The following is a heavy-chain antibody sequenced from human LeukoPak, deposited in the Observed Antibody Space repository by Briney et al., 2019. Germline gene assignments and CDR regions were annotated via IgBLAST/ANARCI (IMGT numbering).Heavy chain of an antibody. J-gene: IGHJ4*02. Sequence: ASETLSLTCAVSGYSISSGYYWGWIRQPPGKGLEWIGSIYHSGSTYYNPSLKSRVTMSVDTSKNQFSLKLSSVTAADTAVYYCAITQGFYDFWSGYYGYWGQGTLVTVSS. CDR3: AITQGFYDFWSGYYGY. CDR1: GYSISSGYY. V-gene: IGHV4-38-2*01. CDR2: IYHSGST. D-gene: IGHD3-3*01.